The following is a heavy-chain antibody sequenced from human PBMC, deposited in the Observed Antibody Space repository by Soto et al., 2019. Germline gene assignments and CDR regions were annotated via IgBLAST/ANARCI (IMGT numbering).Heavy chain of an antibody. J-gene: IGHJ4*02. CDR3: ARAAAGNSPFDY. V-gene: IGHV3-33*01. CDR1: GFTFSSYG. Sequence: QVELVESRGGVVQPGRSLRLSCAASGFTFSSYGMHWVRQAPGKGLDWVAVIWYDGSDKYYADSVKGRFTISRDNSRNTLYLQINNLRDEDTAVYYCARAAAGNSPFDYWGQGTLVTVSS. D-gene: IGHD6-13*01. CDR2: IWYDGSDK.